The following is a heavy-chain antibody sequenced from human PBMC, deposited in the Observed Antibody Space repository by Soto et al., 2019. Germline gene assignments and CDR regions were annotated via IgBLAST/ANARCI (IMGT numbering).Heavy chain of an antibody. D-gene: IGHD4-17*01. CDR3: ARAAYRDPHDYGDYPDAFDI. CDR2: TYYRSKWYN. V-gene: IGHV6-1*01. J-gene: IGHJ3*02. Sequence: SQTLSLTCAISGDSVSSNSAAWNWIRQSPSRGLAWLGRTYYRSKWYNDYAVTVKSRITINTDTSKNQFSLQLNSVTPEDTAVYYCARAAYRDPHDYGDYPDAFDIWGQGTMVTVSS. CDR1: GDSVSSNSAA.